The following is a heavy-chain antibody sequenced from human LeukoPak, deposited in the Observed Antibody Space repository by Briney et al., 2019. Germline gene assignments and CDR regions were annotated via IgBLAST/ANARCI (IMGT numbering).Heavy chain of an antibody. J-gene: IGHJ4*02. CDR1: GGSISSSSYY. V-gene: IGHV4-39*02. D-gene: IGHD6-19*01. CDR3: ARDGRSDWYVVDY. Sequence: PSETLSLTCTVSGGSISSSSYYWGWIRQPPGKGLEWIGSIYYSGSTYYNPSLKSRVTISVDTSKNQFSLKLSSVTAADTAVYYCARDGRSDWYVVDYWGQGTLVTVSS. CDR2: IYYSGST.